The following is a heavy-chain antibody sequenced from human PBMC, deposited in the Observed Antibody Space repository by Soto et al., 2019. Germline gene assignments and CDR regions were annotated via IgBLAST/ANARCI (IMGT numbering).Heavy chain of an antibody. CDR3: ARDLGTGTDY. Sequence: SETLSLTCAVSGDSITSNNWWSWVRQAPGKGREWIGEIYHSGATTYNPSLKNRATISVDPSKNHFSLKLTSVTAADTAVYFCARDLGTGTDYWGRGTLVTVSS. J-gene: IGHJ4*02. CDR2: IYHSGAT. CDR1: GDSITSNNW. D-gene: IGHD1-1*01. V-gene: IGHV4-4*02.